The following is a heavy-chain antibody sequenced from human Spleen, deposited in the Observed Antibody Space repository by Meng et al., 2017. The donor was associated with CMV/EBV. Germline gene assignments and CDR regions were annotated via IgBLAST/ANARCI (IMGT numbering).Heavy chain of an antibody. CDR1: CISSGDYY. CDR2: IYYSGST. J-gene: IGHJ5*02. V-gene: IGHV4-30-4*08. Sequence: CISSGDYYWSWIRQPPGKGLEWIGYIYYSGSTYYNPSLKSRVTISVDTSKNQFSLKLSSVTAADTAVYYCARTCGEEWELPSYWFDPWGQGTLVTVSS. D-gene: IGHD1-26*01. CDR3: ARTCGEEWELPSYWFDP.